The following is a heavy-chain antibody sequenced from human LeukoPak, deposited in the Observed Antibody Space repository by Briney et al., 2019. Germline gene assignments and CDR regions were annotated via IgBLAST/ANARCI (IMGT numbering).Heavy chain of an antibody. J-gene: IGHJ4*02. CDR1: GGSISSGGYS. CDR2: IYHSGST. Sequence: SETLSLTCAVSGGSISSGGYSWSWIRQPPGKGLEWIGYIYHSGSTYYNPSLKSRVTISVDTSKNQFSLNLSSVTAADTAVYYCARVEGLLFPYCDYWGQGTLVTVSS. CDR3: ARVEGLLFPYCDY. D-gene: IGHD2-21*02. V-gene: IGHV4-30-2*05.